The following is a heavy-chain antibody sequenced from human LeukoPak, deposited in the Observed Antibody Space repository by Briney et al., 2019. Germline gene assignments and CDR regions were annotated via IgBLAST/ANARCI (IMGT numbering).Heavy chain of an antibody. J-gene: IGHJ5*02. CDR1: GGTFSSYA. D-gene: IGHD3-22*01. CDR3: ARFGPYYYDSSGYFPTPANWFDP. CDR2: IIPILGTA. Sequence: SVKVSCKASGGTFSSYAISWVRQAPGQGLEWMGGIIPILGTANYAQKFQGRVTITADESTSTAYMELSSLRSEDTAVYYCARFGPYYYDSSGYFPTPANWFDPWGQGTLVTVSS. V-gene: IGHV1-69*13.